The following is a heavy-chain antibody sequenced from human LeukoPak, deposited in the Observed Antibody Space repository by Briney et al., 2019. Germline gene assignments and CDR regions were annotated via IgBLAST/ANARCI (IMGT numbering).Heavy chain of an antibody. V-gene: IGHV3-9*01. J-gene: IGHJ5*02. CDR2: INWNSGRI. D-gene: IGHD3-22*01. CDR3: AKDPAYDSSGYYVS. CDR1: GFTFDDYA. Sequence: QPGRSLRLSCAASGFTFDDYAMHWVRQAPGKGLEWVSGINWNSGRIGYADSVKGRFTISRDNAKNSLYLQMNSPRAEDTAFYYCAKDPAYDSSGYYVSWGQGTLVTVSS.